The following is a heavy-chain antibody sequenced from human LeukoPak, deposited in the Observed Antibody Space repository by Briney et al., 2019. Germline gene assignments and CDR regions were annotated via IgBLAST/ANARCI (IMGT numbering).Heavy chain of an antibody. J-gene: IGHJ4*02. V-gene: IGHV4-61*01. CDR2: IYYSGST. Sequence: SETLSLTCTVSGGSISSSSYYWSWNRQPPGKGLEWIGYIYYSGSTNYNPSLKSRVTISVDTSKNQFSLKLSSVTAADTAVYYCARSSSSSWPPFDYWGQGTLVTVSS. D-gene: IGHD6-13*01. CDR3: ARSSSSSWPPFDY. CDR1: GGSISSSSYY.